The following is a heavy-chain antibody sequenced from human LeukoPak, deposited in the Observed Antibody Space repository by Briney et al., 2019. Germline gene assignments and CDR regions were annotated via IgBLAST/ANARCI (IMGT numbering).Heavy chain of an antibody. J-gene: IGHJ6*03. D-gene: IGHD4-17*01. Sequence: GASVKVSCKTSGYRFTGYYLHWVRQAPGQGLEWMGWMNPKSGATDYARKFQGRVTMTRDTSISTAYMELTRLRSDDTAVYYCARETTRDRFMDVWGKGTTVTVSS. CDR3: ARETTRDRFMDV. CDR1: GYRFTGYY. V-gene: IGHV1-2*02. CDR2: MNPKSGAT.